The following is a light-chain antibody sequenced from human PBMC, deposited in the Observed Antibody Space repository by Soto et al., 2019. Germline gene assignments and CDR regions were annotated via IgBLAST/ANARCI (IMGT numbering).Light chain of an antibody. CDR2: DAS. V-gene: IGKV1-33*01. CDR3: QQYENLPT. CDR1: QNINNY. J-gene: IGKJ5*01. Sequence: DIQITQSPSSLSASVGDRVTITCQASQNINNYLNWYQQKPGRAPKLLIYDASNLEAGVPSRLRGGGSGTDFTITIRRLQPEDIATYYCQQYENLPTFGQGTRLEIK.